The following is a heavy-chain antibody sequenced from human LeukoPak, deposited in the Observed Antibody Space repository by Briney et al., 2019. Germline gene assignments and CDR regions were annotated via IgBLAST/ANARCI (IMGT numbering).Heavy chain of an antibody. Sequence: SETLTLTCTVSGVSITSNSNHWVRHPQAPGLGLVSIVNIYYSDTTSSNPALHRLIRISVDTSKTRFSLRLSSVPAADTPVYYCARRGDILTDYAFDYWGQGTLVTVSS. CDR2: IYYSDTT. J-gene: IGHJ4*02. V-gene: IGHV4-39*01. D-gene: IGHD3-9*01. CDR3: ARRGDILTDYAFDY. CDR1: GVSITSNSNH.